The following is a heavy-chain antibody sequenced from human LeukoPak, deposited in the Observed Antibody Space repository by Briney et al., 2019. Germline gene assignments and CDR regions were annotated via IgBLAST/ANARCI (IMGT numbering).Heavy chain of an antibody. CDR2: IYHSGST. D-gene: IGHD2-21*02. CDR1: GYSISSGYY. J-gene: IGHJ4*02. CDR3: ARTYPDCDY. Sequence: SETLSLTCTVPGYSISSGYYWGWIRQPPGKGLEWIGSIYHSGSTYYNPSLKSRVTISVDTSKNQFSLKLTSVTATDTAVYYCARTYPDCDYWGQGTLVTVSS. V-gene: IGHV4-38-2*02.